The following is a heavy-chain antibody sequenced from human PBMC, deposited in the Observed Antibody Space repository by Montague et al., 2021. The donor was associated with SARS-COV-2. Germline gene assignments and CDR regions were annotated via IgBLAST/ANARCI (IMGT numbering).Heavy chain of an antibody. V-gene: IGHV4-61*02. CDR2: IYTSGRT. CDR3: ARDFPTGRYYFDF. D-gene: IGHD3-10*01. CDR1: GAPINIGSYY. J-gene: IGHJ4*02. Sequence: TLSLTCTVSGAPINIGSYYWNWIRQPAGKGLEWIGRIYTSGRTDYNPSLKSRLTISFNTSENEFSLRLNSLTAADTAVYYCARDFPTGRYYFDFWGQGTLVIVSS.